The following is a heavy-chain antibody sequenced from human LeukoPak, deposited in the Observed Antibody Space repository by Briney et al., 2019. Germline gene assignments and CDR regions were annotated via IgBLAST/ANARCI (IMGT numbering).Heavy chain of an antibody. J-gene: IGHJ4*02. CDR2: IYYSGST. CDR1: GGSISSYY. V-gene: IGHV4-59*01. D-gene: IGHD6-13*01. Sequence: SETLSLTCTVSGGSISSYYWSWIRQPPGKGLEWIGYIYYSGSTNYNPSLKSRVTISVDTSKNQFSLKLSSVTAADTAVYYCARTIAAAGTGLYYFDYWGQGTLVTASS. CDR3: ARTIAAAGTGLYYFDY.